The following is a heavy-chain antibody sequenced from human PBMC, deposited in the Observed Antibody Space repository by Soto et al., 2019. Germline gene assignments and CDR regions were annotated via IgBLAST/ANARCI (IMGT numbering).Heavy chain of an antibody. CDR1: GYTFTSYG. Sequence: QVQLVQSGAEVKKPGASVKVSCKASGYTFTSYGISWVRQAPGQGLEWMGWISAYNGNTNYAQKLQGRVTMTTDTPTSTAYRELRSLRSDDTAVYYCAREEGATQLSRWFDPWGQGTLVTVSS. CDR3: AREEGATQLSRWFDP. V-gene: IGHV1-18*01. CDR2: ISAYNGNT. J-gene: IGHJ5*02. D-gene: IGHD1-26*01.